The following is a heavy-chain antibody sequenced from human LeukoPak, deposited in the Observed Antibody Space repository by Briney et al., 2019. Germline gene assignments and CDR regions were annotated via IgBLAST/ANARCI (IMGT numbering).Heavy chain of an antibody. V-gene: IGHV1-18*01. D-gene: IGHD6-13*01. Sequence: ASVKVSCKTSGYTFSSYDITWVRQAPGQGLEWMGWISVHNYNTDYAQKLQGRLTMTTDTSTSTAYMELRSLRSDDTAVYYCARGRDARRKVGAPGTPLTNFDYWGQGTLVTVSS. CDR3: ARGRDARRKVGAPGTPLTNFDY. J-gene: IGHJ4*02. CDR1: GYTFSSYD. CDR2: ISVHNYNT.